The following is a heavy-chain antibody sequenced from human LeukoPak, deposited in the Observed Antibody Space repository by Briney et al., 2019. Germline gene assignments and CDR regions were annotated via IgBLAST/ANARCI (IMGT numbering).Heavy chain of an antibody. CDR3: ARSYDILTGSFEH. J-gene: IGHJ4*01. V-gene: IGHV3-30*04. Sequence: PGGSLRLSCAASGFTLRNYAMHWVRQAPGKGLEWVAVISYEGSNKYNADSVKGRFTISRDNSKNMVYLQMNSLRAEDTAMYYCARSYDILTGSFEHWGQGTLVTVSS. CDR1: GFTLRNYA. CDR2: ISYEGSNK. D-gene: IGHD3-9*01.